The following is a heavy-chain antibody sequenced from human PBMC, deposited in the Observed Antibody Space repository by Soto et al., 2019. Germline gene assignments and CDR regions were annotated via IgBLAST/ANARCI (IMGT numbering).Heavy chain of an antibody. J-gene: IGHJ5*02. Sequence: KPSETLSLTCTVSGGSISSGGCYWSWIRQHPGKGLEWIGYIYYSGSTYYNPSLKSRVTISVDTSKNQFSLKLSSATAADTAVYYCARGRWEVTYYYDSSGYKPRPNWFDPWGQGTLVTVSS. D-gene: IGHD3-22*01. CDR1: GGSISSGGCY. V-gene: IGHV4-31*03. CDR2: IYYSGST. CDR3: ARGRWEVTYYYDSSGYKPRPNWFDP.